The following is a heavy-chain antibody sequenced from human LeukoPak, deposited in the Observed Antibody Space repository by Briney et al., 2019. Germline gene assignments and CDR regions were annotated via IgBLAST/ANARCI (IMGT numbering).Heavy chain of an antibody. D-gene: IGHD2-15*01. Sequence: ASVKVSCKASGYTFTSYGTSWVRQATGQGLEWMGWMNPNSGNTGYAQKFQGRVTMTRNTSISTAYMELSSLRSEDTAVYYCARGIHGYDAFDIWGQGTMVTVSS. J-gene: IGHJ3*02. CDR2: MNPNSGNT. CDR3: ARGIHGYDAFDI. V-gene: IGHV1-8*02. CDR1: GYTFTSYG.